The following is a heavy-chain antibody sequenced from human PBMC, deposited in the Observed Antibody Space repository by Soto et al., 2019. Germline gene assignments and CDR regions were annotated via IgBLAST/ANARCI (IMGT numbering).Heavy chain of an antibody. J-gene: IGHJ3*02. V-gene: IGHV1-69*10. CDR3: AAFGYYYDSSGYSAFDI. Sequence: GASVKVSCKASGGTFSSYAISWVRQAPGQGLEWMGGIIPILGTANYAQKFQGRVTITADKSTSTAYMELSSLRSEDTAVYYCAAFGYYYDSSGYSAFDIWGQGTMVTVSS. CDR1: GGTFSSYA. D-gene: IGHD3-22*01. CDR2: IIPILGTA.